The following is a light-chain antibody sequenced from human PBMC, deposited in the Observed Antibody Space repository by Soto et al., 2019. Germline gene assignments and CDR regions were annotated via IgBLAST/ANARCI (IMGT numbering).Light chain of an antibody. Sequence: EIVMTQSPATLSLSPGERATLSCRASQSVNRFLAWYQQTPGQAPRLLIYDVSNRAPGVPVRFSVSGSGTDFTLTISSLEPEDFAVYYCQQRSSWPSTFGGGTRVEIK. CDR2: DVS. V-gene: IGKV3-11*01. CDR1: QSVNRF. J-gene: IGKJ4*01. CDR3: QQRSSWPST.